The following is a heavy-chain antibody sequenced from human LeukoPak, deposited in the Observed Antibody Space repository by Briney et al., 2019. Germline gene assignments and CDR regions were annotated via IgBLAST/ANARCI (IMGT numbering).Heavy chain of an antibody. Sequence: SETLSLTCTVSGDSINSYHWSWIRQPAGKGLEWIGRIHLSGSTNYNPSLRSRVAISMDNSKNQFSLTSKSVTAADTAVYYCARDDSSRDDSGGYHYWGQGTLVTVSS. CDR1: GDSINSYH. CDR3: ARDDSSRDDSGGYHY. D-gene: IGHD3-22*01. J-gene: IGHJ4*02. CDR2: IHLSGST. V-gene: IGHV4-4*07.